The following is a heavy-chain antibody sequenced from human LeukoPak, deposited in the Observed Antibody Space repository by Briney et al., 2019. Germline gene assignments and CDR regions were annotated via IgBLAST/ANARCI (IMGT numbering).Heavy chain of an antibody. V-gene: IGHV1-18*01. CDR3: ASQGISSYHYYYGMDV. Sequence: ASVKVSCKASGYTFTSYGISWVRQAPGQGLEWMGWISAYNGNTNYAQKLQGRVTMTTDTSTSTAYMELSSLRSEDTAVYYCASQGISSYHYYYGMDVWGQGTTVTVSS. CDR2: ISAYNGNT. CDR1: GYTFTSYG. J-gene: IGHJ6*02. D-gene: IGHD6-6*01.